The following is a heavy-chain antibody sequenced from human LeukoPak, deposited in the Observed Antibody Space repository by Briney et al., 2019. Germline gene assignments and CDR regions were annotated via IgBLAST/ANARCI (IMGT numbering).Heavy chain of an antibody. J-gene: IGHJ3*02. V-gene: IGHV1-69*02. CDR2: IIPILGIA. CDR3: ARGLVGATSAFDI. D-gene: IGHD1-26*01. CDR1: GGTFSSYT. Sequence: GASVKVSCKASGGTFSSYTISWVRQAPGQGLEWMGRIIPILGIANYAQKFQGRVTITADKSTSTAYMELSSLRSEDTAVYYCARGLVGATSAFDIWGQGTMVTVSS.